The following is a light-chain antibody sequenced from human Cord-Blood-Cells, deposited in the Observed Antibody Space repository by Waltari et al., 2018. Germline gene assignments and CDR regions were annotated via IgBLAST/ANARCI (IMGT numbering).Light chain of an antibody. CDR2: GAS. Sequence: EIVMTQSLATLSVSPGERATLSCRASQSVSSNLAWYQQKPGQAPRLLIYGASTRATGIPARFSVSGSGTEFTLTISSLQSEDFAVYYGQQYNNWSFTFGPGTKVDIK. V-gene: IGKV3-15*01. J-gene: IGKJ3*01. CDR1: QSVSSN. CDR3: QQYNNWSFT.